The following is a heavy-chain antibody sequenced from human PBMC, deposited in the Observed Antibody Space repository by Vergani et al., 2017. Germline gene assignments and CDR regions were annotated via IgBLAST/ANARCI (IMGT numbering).Heavy chain of an antibody. J-gene: IGHJ5*02. D-gene: IGHD3-10*01. Sequence: ELQLVEPGGGLVQPGGSLRLSGEASGSTVSGNYMTWVGKAPGKGLEWVSHIYSGDETYYADSVKGRVTISIDTSKNTLHLQINNPRVEDTAVYYCARGNFYGSWAYVYPLGQGTLVTVSS. CDR3: ARGNFYGSWAYVYP. CDR2: IYSGDET. V-gene: IGHV3-66*02. CDR1: GSTVSGNY.